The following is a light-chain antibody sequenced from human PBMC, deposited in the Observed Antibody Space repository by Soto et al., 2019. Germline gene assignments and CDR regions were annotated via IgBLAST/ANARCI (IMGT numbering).Light chain of an antibody. V-gene: IGKV1-5*03. CDR1: QSISTR. CDR3: KQYNRYWT. CDR2: QAS. J-gene: IGKJ1*01. Sequence: DIPVTQSPSTLSASIGDRVTITCRASQSISTRLAWFQQKPGRAHKLLIYQASSLESGVPSRFSGSGSETQFTLTISSLQPEDFATYYCKQYNRYWTFGQGTKVEIK.